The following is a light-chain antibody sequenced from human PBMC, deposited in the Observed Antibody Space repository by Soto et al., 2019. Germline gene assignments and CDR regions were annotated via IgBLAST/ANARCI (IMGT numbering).Light chain of an antibody. CDR3: QSYDSSLSGRGV. V-gene: IGLV1-40*01. CDR2: GNS. Sequence: QSVLTQPPSVSGAPGQRVTISCTGSSSNIGAGYDVHWYQQLPGTAPKLLIYGNSKRPSGVPDRFSGSKSGTSASLAITGLQAEDEADYYCQSYDSSLSGRGVFGGGTKLTV. J-gene: IGLJ2*01. CDR1: SSNIGAGYD.